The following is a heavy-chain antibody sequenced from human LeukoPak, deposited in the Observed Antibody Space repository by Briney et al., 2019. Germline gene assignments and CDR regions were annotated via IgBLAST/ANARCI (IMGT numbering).Heavy chain of an antibody. CDR2: IIGNGFST. CDR1: GFTFSFSA. Sequence: GGSLRLSCAASGFTFSFSAMNWVRQAPGKGREWVATIIGNGFSTYYADSVNGRFIISRDNSQNTLFLQMNSLRAEDTAIYYCAKGRRDGYNYPLFDHWGYGALVTVSS. D-gene: IGHD5-24*01. V-gene: IGHV3-23*01. J-gene: IGHJ4*01. CDR3: AKGRRDGYNYPLFDH.